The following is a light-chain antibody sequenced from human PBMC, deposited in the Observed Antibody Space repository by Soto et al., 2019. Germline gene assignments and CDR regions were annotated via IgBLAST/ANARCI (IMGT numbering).Light chain of an antibody. CDR3: QQSYSTTRT. CDR1: QAISNY. Sequence: DLQMTQSPSSLSSYLGDRVTITCRASQAISNYLAWYQQKTGKVPKILIYAASTLQSGVPYRFSGSGSGTDLNLTISSLQPEDFATYYCQQSYSTTRTCGQGTKVDIK. CDR2: AAS. V-gene: IGKV1-27*01. J-gene: IGKJ1*01.